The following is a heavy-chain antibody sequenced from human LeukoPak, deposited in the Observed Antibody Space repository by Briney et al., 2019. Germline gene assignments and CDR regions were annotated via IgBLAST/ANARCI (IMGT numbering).Heavy chain of an antibody. V-gene: IGHV3-30*04. CDR2: ISYDGSNK. J-gene: IGHJ5*02. D-gene: IGHD3-9*01. CDR3: ARENYDILTGDGRSWFDP. CDR1: RFTFSSYA. Sequence: QPGRSLRLSCAASRFTFSSYAVHWVRQAPGKGLEWVAVISYDGSNKYYADSVKGRFTISRDNSKNTLYLQMNSLRAEDTAVYYCARENYDILTGDGRSWFDPWGQGTLVTVSS.